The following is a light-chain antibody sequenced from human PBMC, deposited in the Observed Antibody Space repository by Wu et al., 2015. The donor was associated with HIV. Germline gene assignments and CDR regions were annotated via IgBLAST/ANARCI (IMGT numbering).Light chain of an antibody. CDR2: DAF. CDR1: QSVTSSN. V-gene: IGKV3-20*01. CDR3: QQYGSSPWT. Sequence: EIVLTQSPDTLSLSPGETATLSCRASQSVTSSNLAWFQQKPGQAPRLLIYDAFSRPTGIPDRFSGSGSGTDFTLTISRLEPEDFAVYHCQQYGSSPWTFGQGTKVEIK. J-gene: IGKJ1*01.